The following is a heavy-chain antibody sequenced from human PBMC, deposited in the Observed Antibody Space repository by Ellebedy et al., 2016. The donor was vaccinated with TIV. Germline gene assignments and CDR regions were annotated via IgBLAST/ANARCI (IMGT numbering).Heavy chain of an antibody. V-gene: IGHV1-18*04. Sequence: ASVKVSCKTSGFNFFSHSFTWVRQAPGQGFEWMGWISVYNGNTYYAQKVQDRLTMTTDTSTGTAYMELKSLTSDDTAFYYCARGTDLDYWGQGTLVTVSS. CDR2: ISVYNGNT. CDR3: ARGTDLDY. D-gene: IGHD3-16*01. J-gene: IGHJ4*02. CDR1: GFNFFSHS.